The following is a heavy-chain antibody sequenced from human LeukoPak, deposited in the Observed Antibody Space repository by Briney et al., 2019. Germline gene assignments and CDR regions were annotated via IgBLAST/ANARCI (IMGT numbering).Heavy chain of an antibody. CDR2: INPNSGDT. V-gene: IGHV1-2*02. J-gene: IGHJ5*02. Sequence: VSVKVSCKASGYTLTDYYMHWVRQAPGQGLEWMGWINPNSGDTNYAQKFQGRVTMTRDTSISTAYMELSRLTSDDTAVYYCASSQYFSFDPWGQGTLVTVSS. CDR1: GYTLTDYY. CDR3: ASSQYFSFDP. D-gene: IGHD3-3*01.